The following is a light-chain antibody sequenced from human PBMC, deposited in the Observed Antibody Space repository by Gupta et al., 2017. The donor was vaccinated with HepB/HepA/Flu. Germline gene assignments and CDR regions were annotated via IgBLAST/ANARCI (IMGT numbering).Light chain of an antibody. V-gene: IGKV1-9*01. CDR3: QQLNSYPPFT. Sequence: DIQLTQSPSFLSASVGDRVSITCRASQGISSYLAWYQQKPGKAPKLLIYDASTLQSGVPSRFSGSGSGTEFTLTISSLQPEDFATYYCQQLNSYPPFTFGHGTKVDIK. CDR2: DAS. J-gene: IGKJ3*01. CDR1: QGISSY.